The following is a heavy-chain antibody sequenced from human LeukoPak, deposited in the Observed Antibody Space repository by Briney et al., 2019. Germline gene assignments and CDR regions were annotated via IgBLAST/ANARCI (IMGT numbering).Heavy chain of an antibody. J-gene: IGHJ4*02. Sequence: ASVKVSCKASGYTFTSYDINWVRQATGQGLEWMGWMNPNSGNTGYAQKFQGRVTMTRNASISTAYMELSSLRSEDTAVYYCARAASYSSSGKTRKNYYFDYWGQGTLVTVSS. CDR2: MNPNSGNT. CDR3: ARAASYSSSGKTRKNYYFDY. V-gene: IGHV1-8*01. CDR1: GYTFTSYD. D-gene: IGHD6-13*01.